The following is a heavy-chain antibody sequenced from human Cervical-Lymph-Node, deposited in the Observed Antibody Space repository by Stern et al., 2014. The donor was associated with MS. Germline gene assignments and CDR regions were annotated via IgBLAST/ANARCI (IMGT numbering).Heavy chain of an antibody. CDR3: ARTCSGGSCYSVVDYYYGLDV. V-gene: IGHV1-69*01. D-gene: IGHD2-15*01. CDR1: GDTFSSFA. CDR2: ILPFFGSE. Sequence: QVQLVQSGAEVKRPGSSLKVSCKASGDTFSSFAINWVRQAPGQGLEWMGRILPFFGSEKYAQKFQGRRTLTADESTSTAILELTSLRSEDSAVYYCARTCSGGSCYSVVDYYYGLDVWGQGTTVTVSS. J-gene: IGHJ6*02.